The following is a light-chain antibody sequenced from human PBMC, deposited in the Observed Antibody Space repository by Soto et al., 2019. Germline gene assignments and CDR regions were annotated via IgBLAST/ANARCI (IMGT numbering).Light chain of an antibody. J-gene: IGLJ1*01. CDR1: SSHIGGYT. Sequence: QSVLTQPPSASGTPGRRVTISWSGSSSHIGGYTATWYQQFTGTAPKLFIYCNDQRHSGVPDRFSCSKSRPSPFLAISALQSADDAAYYCAAWDDSLNAYVFGTGTKVTVL. CDR3: AAWDDSLNAYV. V-gene: IGLV1-44*01. CDR2: CND.